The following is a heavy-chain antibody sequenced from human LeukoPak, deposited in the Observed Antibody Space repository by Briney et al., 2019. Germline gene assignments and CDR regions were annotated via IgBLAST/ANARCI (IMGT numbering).Heavy chain of an antibody. Sequence: GGSLRLSCAASGFTFSSYSMSWVRQAPGKGLEWVSSITTSSTYISYADSVKGRFTISRDNAKNSLYLQMNSLRAEDTAVYYCARGKYSRGWFDYWGQGTLVTVSS. CDR1: GFTFSSYS. D-gene: IGHD6-19*01. J-gene: IGHJ4*02. CDR2: ITTSSTYI. CDR3: ARGKYSRGWFDY. V-gene: IGHV3-21*01.